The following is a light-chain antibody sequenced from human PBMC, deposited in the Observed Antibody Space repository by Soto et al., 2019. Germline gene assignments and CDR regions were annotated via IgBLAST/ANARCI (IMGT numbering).Light chain of an antibody. J-gene: IGKJ3*01. V-gene: IGKV3-20*01. CDR3: QQYGRGT. CDR2: GAS. CDR1: QSVSSSY. Sequence: EIVLTQSPGTLSLSPGERATLSCRASQSVSSSYLAWYQQKPGQAPRLLIYGASSRATGIPDRFSGSGSGTDFTLTISRLEPEDFAVYYGQQYGRGTFGPGTKVDIK.